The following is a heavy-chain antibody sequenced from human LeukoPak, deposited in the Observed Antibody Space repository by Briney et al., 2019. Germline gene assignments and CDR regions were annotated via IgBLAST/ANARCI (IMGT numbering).Heavy chain of an antibody. J-gene: IGHJ5*02. V-gene: IGHV1-46*01. Sequence: ASVKVSCKASGYTFTGYYMHWVRQAPGQGLEWMGVINPTGGSTSYAHKFQGRITLTRDMSTSTDYLELSSLRSDDTAVYYCARDISVRDAAWWFNPWGQGTLVTVSS. D-gene: IGHD5-24*01. CDR1: GYTFTGYY. CDR3: ARDISVRDAAWWFNP. CDR2: INPTGGST.